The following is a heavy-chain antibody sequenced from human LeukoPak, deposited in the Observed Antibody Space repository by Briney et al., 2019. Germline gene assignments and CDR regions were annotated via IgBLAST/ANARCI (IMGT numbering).Heavy chain of an antibody. V-gene: IGHV1-46*01. Sequence: ASVKVSCKASGYTFTSYYMHWVRQAPGQGLEWMGIINPSGGSTSYAQKFQGRVTMTRDTSTSTVYMELSSLRSEDTAVYYCARVGDSSGRHNYYYYYMDVWGKGTTVTVSS. CDR2: INPSGGST. CDR1: GYTFTSYY. D-gene: IGHD6-19*01. J-gene: IGHJ6*03. CDR3: ARVGDSSGRHNYYYYYMDV.